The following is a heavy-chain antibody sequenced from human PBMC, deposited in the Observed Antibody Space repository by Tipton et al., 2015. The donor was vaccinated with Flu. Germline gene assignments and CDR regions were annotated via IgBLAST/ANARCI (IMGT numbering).Heavy chain of an antibody. CDR2: IYHDGNT. Sequence: TLSLTCTVSGDSITTSHYYWGWIRQPPGRGLEWIGNIYHDGNTYYNPSLKSRLTISVDTSKRQFSLRLTSVTAADTAVYYCAREKHGLNVARGRHYHEDYYYGMDVWGPGTTVDVSS. J-gene: IGHJ6*02. CDR3: AREKHGLNVARGRHYHEDYYYGMDV. V-gene: IGHV4-39*07. D-gene: IGHD3-10*01. CDR1: GDSITTSHYY.